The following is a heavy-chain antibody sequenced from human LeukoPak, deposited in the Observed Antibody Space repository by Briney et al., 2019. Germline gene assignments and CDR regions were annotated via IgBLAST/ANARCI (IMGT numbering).Heavy chain of an antibody. CDR1: GYTFTGYY. Sequence: ASVKVSCKASGYTFTGYYMHWVRQAPGQGLEWMGWINPNSGGTNYAQKFQGRVTMTRDTSISTAYMELSRLRSDDTAVYYCARNVDTAMVVDYWGQGTLVTVSS. CDR3: ARNVDTAMVVDY. D-gene: IGHD5-18*01. V-gene: IGHV1-2*02. CDR2: INPNSGGT. J-gene: IGHJ4*02.